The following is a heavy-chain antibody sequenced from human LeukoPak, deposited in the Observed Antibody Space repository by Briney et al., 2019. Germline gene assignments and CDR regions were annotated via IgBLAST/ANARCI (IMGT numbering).Heavy chain of an antibody. CDR2: ISSSGSTI. D-gene: IGHD3-10*02. CDR1: GFTFSSYA. CDR3: AELGITMIGGV. V-gene: IGHV3-48*03. Sequence: PGGSLRLSCAASGFTFSSYAMTWVRQAPGKGLEWVSYISSSGSTIYYADSVKGRFTISRDNAKNSLYLQMNSLRAEDTAVYYCAELGITMIGGVWGKGTTVTISS. J-gene: IGHJ6*04.